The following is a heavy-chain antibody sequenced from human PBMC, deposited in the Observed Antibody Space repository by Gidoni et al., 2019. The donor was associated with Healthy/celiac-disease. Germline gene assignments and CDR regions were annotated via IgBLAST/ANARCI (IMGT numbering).Heavy chain of an antibody. J-gene: IGHJ6*02. CDR3: ARGGGTSYYDFWSGYYRGQDSYGMDV. CDR2: LNPSGGST. V-gene: IGHV1-46*01. CDR1: GYTFTSHY. Sequence: QVQLVQSGAEVKKPGASVQVSCKASGYTFTSHYMHCVRQSPGQGLEWMGILNPSGGSTSYAQKFQGRVTMTRDTSTSTVYMELSSLRSEDTTVYYCARGGGTSYYDFWSGYYRGQDSYGMDVWGQGTTVTVSS. D-gene: IGHD3-3*01.